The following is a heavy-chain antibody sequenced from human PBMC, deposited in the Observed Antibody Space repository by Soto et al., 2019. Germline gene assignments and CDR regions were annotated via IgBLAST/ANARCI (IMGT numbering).Heavy chain of an antibody. CDR2: RNPNSGNT. D-gene: IGHD3-22*01. CDR3: VRGGAVTMIVVAQGAFDI. Sequence: ASVKVSCKASGYTFTSYDINWVRQATGQGLEWMGWRNPNSGNTGYAQKFQGRVTMTRNTAISTADMGLSSLRSEDTAVYYCVRGGAVTMIVVAQGAFDIWGQGTMVTVSS. V-gene: IGHV1-8*01. CDR1: GYTFTSYD. J-gene: IGHJ3*02.